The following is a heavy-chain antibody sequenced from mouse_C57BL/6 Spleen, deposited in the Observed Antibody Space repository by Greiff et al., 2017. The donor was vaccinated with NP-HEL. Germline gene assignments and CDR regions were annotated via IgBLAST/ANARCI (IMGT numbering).Heavy chain of an antibody. CDR3: ARWGDYDVPY. J-gene: IGHJ3*01. CDR1: GYTFTSYD. CDR2: IYPRAGSP. D-gene: IGHD2-4*01. Sequence: VQLQQSGPELVKPGASVKLSCKASGYTFTSYDINWVKQRPGQGLEWIGWIYPRAGSPKYNEKFKGKATLTVDTSSSTAYMELHSLTSEDSAVYFCARWGDYDVPYWGQGTLVTVSA. V-gene: IGHV1-85*01.